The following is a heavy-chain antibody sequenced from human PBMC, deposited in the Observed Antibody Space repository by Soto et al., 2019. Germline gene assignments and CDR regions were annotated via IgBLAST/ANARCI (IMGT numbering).Heavy chain of an antibody. J-gene: IGHJ4*02. CDR3: ARVGSSWYYLDY. Sequence: QVQLVQSGAEVKKPGASVKVSCKASGYTFTRYGISWVRQAPGQGLELMGWISADNGNTNYAQKLQGRVTMTTDTSTRTAYMELRSLRSDDTAGYYCARVGSSWYYLDYWGQGTLVTVAS. CDR1: GYTFTRYG. V-gene: IGHV1-18*04. CDR2: ISADNGNT. D-gene: IGHD6-13*01.